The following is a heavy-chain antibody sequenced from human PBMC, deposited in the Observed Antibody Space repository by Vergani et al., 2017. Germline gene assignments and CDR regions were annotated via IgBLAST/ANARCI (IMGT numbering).Heavy chain of an antibody. D-gene: IGHD3-16*02. CDR1: GGSISSGSYY. Sequence: QVQLQESGPGLVKPSQTLSLTCTVSGGSISSGSYYWSWIRQPAGKGLEWIGRIYTSGSTNYNPSLKSRVTISVDTPNNQFSLKLSSVTAADTAVYYCAREFEITFGGVIVNWFDPWGQGTLVTVSS. CDR3: AREFEITFGGVIVNWFDP. CDR2: IYTSGST. J-gene: IGHJ5*02. V-gene: IGHV4-61*02.